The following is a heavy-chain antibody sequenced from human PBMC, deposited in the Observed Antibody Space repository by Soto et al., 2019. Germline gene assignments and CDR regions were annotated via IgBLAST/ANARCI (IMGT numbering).Heavy chain of an antibody. V-gene: IGHV4-30-2*01. J-gene: IGHJ6*02. CDR1: NGSFSSGTYS. CDR2: IYYSGTT. CDR3: ARGHYYYGMDV. Sequence: LSLTCTVSNGSFSSGTYSWSWVRQPPGKGLEWIGYIYYSGTTYYTPSLKSRLTMSMDRANDHFSLNLTSVTAADTAVYFCARGHYYYGMDVWGQGITVTVSS.